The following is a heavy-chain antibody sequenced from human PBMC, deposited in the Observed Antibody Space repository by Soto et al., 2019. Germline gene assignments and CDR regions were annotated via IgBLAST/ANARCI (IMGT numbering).Heavy chain of an antibody. CDR1: GFMFSAYT. D-gene: IGHD3-16*01. CDR3: ATPYYFNH. Sequence: GGSLRLSCAASGFMFSAYTMNWVRQAPGKGLEWLSSISDDSSYIDYADSLRGRFTVSRDNARNSLYLQIDSLGVEDTAVYYCATPYYFNHWGPGTLVTVSS. V-gene: IGHV3-21*06. CDR2: ISDDSSYI. J-gene: IGHJ1*01.